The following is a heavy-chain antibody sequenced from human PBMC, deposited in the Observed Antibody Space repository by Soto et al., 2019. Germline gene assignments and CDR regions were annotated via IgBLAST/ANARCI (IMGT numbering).Heavy chain of an antibody. V-gene: IGHV4-39*01. CDR3: VSRLGYGYAMDV. J-gene: IGHJ6*02. CDR2: IYYNGNT. D-gene: IGHD5-12*01. CDR1: GGSISSSNW. Sequence: PSETLSLTCAVSGGSISSSNWWSWVRQPPGKGLEWIGSIYYNGNTYYNPSLKSRVTISRDTSRNQFSLRLSSVTAADTAFYYCVSRLGYGYAMDVWGQGTTVTVSS.